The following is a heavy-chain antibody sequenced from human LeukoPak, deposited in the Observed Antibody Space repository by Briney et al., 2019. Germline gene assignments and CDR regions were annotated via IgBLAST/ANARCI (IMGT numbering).Heavy chain of an antibody. D-gene: IGHD3-10*01. J-gene: IGHJ4*02. CDR3: ASRITMVRGATIDY. CDR2: IYHSGST. CDR1: GGSISSGYY. V-gene: IGHV4-38-2*02. Sequence: SETLSLTCTVSGGSISSGYYWGWIRQPPGKGLEWIGSIYHSGSTYYNPSLKSRVTISVDTSKNQFSLKLSSVTAADTAVYYCASRITMVRGATIDYWGQGTLVTVSS.